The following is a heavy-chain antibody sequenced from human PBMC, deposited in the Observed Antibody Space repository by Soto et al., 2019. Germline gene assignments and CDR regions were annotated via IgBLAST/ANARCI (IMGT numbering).Heavy chain of an antibody. Sequence: GGSLRLSCAASGFSFISYAMSWLRQAPGKGLEWVSTISGSDGKTFYADSVKGRFSISRDTSDNMLYLQMNSLRDDDTAVYYCARWSYLDYWGQGARVTVSS. V-gene: IGHV3-23*01. D-gene: IGHD2-15*01. J-gene: IGHJ4*02. CDR2: ISGSDGKT. CDR1: GFSFISYA. CDR3: ARWSYLDY.